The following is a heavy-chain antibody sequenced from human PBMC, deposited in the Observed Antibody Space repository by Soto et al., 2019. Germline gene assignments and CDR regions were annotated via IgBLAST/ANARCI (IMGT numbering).Heavy chain of an antibody. V-gene: IGHV3-48*03. Sequence: LRLSCAASGFTFRTYDMSWVRQAPGKGLEWVSYISSSGINIHYADSVKGRFTISRDNAKNSLYLQMNSLRAEDTAVYYCARDHPNRNYGTCFDYWGQGTLVTVSS. CDR1: GFTFRTYD. J-gene: IGHJ4*02. CDR2: ISSSGINI. CDR3: ARDHPNRNYGTCFDY. D-gene: IGHD1-7*01.